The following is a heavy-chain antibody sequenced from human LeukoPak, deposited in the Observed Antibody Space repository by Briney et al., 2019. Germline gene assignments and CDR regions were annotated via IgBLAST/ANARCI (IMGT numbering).Heavy chain of an antibody. V-gene: IGHV4-61*02. CDR1: GGSISSSSYY. Sequence: PSETLSLTCTVSGGSISSSSYYWGWIRQPAGKGLEWIGRIYTSGSTNYNPSLKSRVTISVDTSKNQFSLKLSSVTAADTAVFYCARGPNYLVGAIRPPRRAAFDIWGQGTMVTVSS. J-gene: IGHJ3*02. CDR2: IYTSGST. CDR3: ARGPNYLVGAIRPPRRAAFDI. D-gene: IGHD1-26*01.